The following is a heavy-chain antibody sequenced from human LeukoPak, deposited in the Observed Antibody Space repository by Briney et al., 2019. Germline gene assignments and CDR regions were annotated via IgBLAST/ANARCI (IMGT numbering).Heavy chain of an antibody. CDR1: GFTFSSHW. CDR3: ARGGFCSSTSCYGHFFDY. Sequence: GGSLRLSCAASGFTFSSHWMTWVRQAPGKGLEWVANINQDGSERYYVDSVKGRFTISRDNAKNSLYLQMNSLRAEDTAVYYCARGGFCSSTSCYGHFFDYWGQGTLVTVSS. CDR2: INQDGSER. D-gene: IGHD2-2*01. V-gene: IGHV3-7*01. J-gene: IGHJ4*02.